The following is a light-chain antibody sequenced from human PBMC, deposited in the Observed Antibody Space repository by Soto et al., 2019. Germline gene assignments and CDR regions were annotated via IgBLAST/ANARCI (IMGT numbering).Light chain of an antibody. CDR2: HAS. Sequence: EIVLTQSPATLSLSPGERATLSCRASQSVNGYLAWYQQKPGQAPRLLIYHASNRATGIPVRFSGSGSGTDLTHTRSRLAPVDFAVYYCHQRTYWPRRTFGGGTRVEMK. CDR1: QSVNGY. J-gene: IGKJ4*01. V-gene: IGKV3-11*01. CDR3: HQRTYWPRRT.